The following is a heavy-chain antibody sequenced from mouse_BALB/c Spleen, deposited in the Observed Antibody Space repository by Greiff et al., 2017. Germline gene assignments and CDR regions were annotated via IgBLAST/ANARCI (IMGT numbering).Heavy chain of an antibody. Sequence: EVQRVESGGGLVKPGGSRKISCAASGFTFSDYGMAWVRQAPGKGPEWVAFISNLAYSIYYADTVTGRFTISRENDKNTLYLEMSSLRSEDTAMYYCAREGGAMDYWGQGTSVTVSS. CDR1: GFTFSDYG. CDR2: ISNLAYSI. J-gene: IGHJ4*01. CDR3: AREGGAMDY. V-gene: IGHV5-15*02.